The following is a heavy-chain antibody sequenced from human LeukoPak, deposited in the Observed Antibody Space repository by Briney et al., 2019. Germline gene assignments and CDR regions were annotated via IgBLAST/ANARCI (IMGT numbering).Heavy chain of an antibody. Sequence: PSETLSLTCTVSGDSISSHFWTWIRQPPGKGLELIGYIYYGATANYNPSLKSRVTISMDTSKNQFSLNVTSVTAADTAVYYCARTARLFDSWGQGVLVTVSS. CDR2: IYYGATA. CDR3: ARTARLFDS. J-gene: IGHJ4*02. D-gene: IGHD2-21*02. V-gene: IGHV4-59*11. CDR1: GDSISSHF.